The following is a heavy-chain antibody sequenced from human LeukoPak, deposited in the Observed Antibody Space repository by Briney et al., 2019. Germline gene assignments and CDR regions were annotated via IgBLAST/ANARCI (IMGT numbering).Heavy chain of an antibody. V-gene: IGHV3-53*01. J-gene: IGHJ4*02. Sequence: GGSLRLSCAASGFTVSSNYMSWVRQAPGKGLELVSVIYSDRSTYYADSVKGRFTISRDNSKNTLYLQMNSLRAEDTAVYYRARHSSGWYGLDYWGQGTLVTVSS. D-gene: IGHD6-19*01. CDR3: ARHSSGWYGLDY. CDR1: GFTVSSNY. CDR2: IYSDRST.